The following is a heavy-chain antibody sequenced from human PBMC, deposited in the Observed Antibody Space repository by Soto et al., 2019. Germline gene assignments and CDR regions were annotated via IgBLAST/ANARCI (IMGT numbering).Heavy chain of an antibody. CDR3: ARDEGDYYYYGMDV. CDR2: ISAYNSNT. J-gene: IGHJ6*02. CDR1: GYTFTSYG. Sequence: QVQLVQSGAEVKKPGASVKVSCKASGYTFTSYGISWVRQAPGQGLEWMGWISAYNSNTNYTQKLQGRVTMTTDTSTSTDYMELRSLRSDDTAVYYCARDEGDYYYYGMDVWGQGTTVTVSS. V-gene: IGHV1-18*01.